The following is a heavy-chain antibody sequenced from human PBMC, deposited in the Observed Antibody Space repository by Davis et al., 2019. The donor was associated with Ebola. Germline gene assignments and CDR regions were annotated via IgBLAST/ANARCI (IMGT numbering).Heavy chain of an antibody. CDR2: ISYSGATI. V-gene: IGHV3-11*01. J-gene: IGHJ4*02. CDR1: GFTFSDNY. Sequence: GGSLRLSCAASGFTFSDNYMTWMRQAPGKGLEWVAYISYSGATIYYADSVKGRFTISRDNAKNSLHLQMNSLRVEDTAMYYCVSLLHWGQGARVTVSS. CDR3: VSLLH.